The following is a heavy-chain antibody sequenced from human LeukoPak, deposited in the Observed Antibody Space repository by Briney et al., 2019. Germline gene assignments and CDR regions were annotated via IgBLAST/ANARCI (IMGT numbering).Heavy chain of an antibody. CDR2: ISSSSSYI. Sequence: PGGSLRLSCAASGFTFSSYSMNWVRQAPGKGLEWVSSISSSSSYIYCADSVKGRFTISRDNAKNSLYLQMNSLRAEDTAVYYCARQLGGSSGYYFDYWGQGTLVTVPS. V-gene: IGHV3-21*01. D-gene: IGHD3-22*01. J-gene: IGHJ4*02. CDR1: GFTFSSYS. CDR3: ARQLGGSSGYYFDY.